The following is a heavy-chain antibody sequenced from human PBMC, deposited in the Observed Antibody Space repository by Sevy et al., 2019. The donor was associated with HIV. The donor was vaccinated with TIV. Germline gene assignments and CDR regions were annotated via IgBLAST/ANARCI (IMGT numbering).Heavy chain of an antibody. CDR2: INPNSGGT. V-gene: IGHV1-2*02. Sequence: ASVKVSCKASGYTFTGYYMHWVRQAPGQGLEWMGWINPNSGGTNYAQKFQGRVTMTRDTSISTAYMELSRLRSDDTAEYYCARDRGGTALVGNVVVVPAAPYFDYWGQGTLVTVSS. D-gene: IGHD2-2*01. J-gene: IGHJ4*02. CDR3: ARDRGGTALVGNVVVVPAAPYFDY. CDR1: GYTFTGYY.